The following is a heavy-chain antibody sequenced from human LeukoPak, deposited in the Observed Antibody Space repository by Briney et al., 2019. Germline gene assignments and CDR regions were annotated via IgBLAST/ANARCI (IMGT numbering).Heavy chain of an antibody. CDR2: IYSGGST. J-gene: IGHJ5*02. D-gene: IGHD6-13*01. V-gene: IGHV3-66*01. CDR3: TFPLSSSRGA. CDR1: EFSVGSNY. Sequence: GGSLRLSCAASEFSVGSNYMTWVRQAPGKGLEWVSLIYSGGSTYYADSVKGRFTISRDNAKNSLYLQMNSLRAEDTAVYYCTFPLSSSRGAWGQGTLVTVSS.